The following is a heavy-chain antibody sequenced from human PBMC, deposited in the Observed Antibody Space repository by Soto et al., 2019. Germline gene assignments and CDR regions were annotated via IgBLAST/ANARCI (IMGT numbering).Heavy chain of an antibody. CDR3: ARGRMGATTTLGY. Sequence: GGSLRLSCAASGFTFSSYSMNWVRQAPGKGLEWVSSISSSSSYIYYADSVKGRFTISRDNAKNSLYLQMNGLRAEDTAVYYCARGRMGATTTLGYWGQGTLVTVSS. D-gene: IGHD1-26*01. CDR2: ISSSSSYI. V-gene: IGHV3-21*01. CDR1: GFTFSSYS. J-gene: IGHJ4*02.